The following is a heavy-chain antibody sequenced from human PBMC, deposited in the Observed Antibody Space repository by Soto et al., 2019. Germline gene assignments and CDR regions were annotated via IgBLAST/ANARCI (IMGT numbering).Heavy chain of an antibody. CDR3: STAIPSSSTWYDHYYSYMDV. CDR1: GFTFINAW. Sequence: EVQLVESGGGLVEPGGSLRLSCAASGFTFINAWMSWVRQAPGNGLEWVGRIKTKVDGGTTDYAAHVKGRFTISRDDSKNTLFLQMSSLKTEDTAVYYCSTAIPSSSTWYDHYYSYMDVWGKGTTVTVSS. J-gene: IGHJ6*03. V-gene: IGHV3-15*01. D-gene: IGHD6-13*01. CDR2: IKTKVDGGTT.